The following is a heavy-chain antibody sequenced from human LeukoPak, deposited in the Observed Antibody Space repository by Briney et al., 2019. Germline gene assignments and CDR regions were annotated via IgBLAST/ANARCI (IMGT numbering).Heavy chain of an antibody. CDR1: GFTFSDYN. CDR3: AKHRATYFDY. Sequence: GGSLRLSCAASGFTFSDYNMNWVRQAPGKGLEWVSTISGSGGNTYYADSIKGRFTISRDNSKNTLYLQMNSLRAEDTAVYYCAKHRATYFDYWGQGTLVTVSS. J-gene: IGHJ4*02. D-gene: IGHD3-16*01. CDR2: ISGSGGNT. V-gene: IGHV3-23*01.